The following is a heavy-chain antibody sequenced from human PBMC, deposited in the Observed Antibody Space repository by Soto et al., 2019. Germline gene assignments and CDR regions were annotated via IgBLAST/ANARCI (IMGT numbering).Heavy chain of an antibody. CDR2: ISAYNGNI. J-gene: IGHJ6*02. V-gene: IGHV1-18*01. CDR3: ARGGPTSADYYYGMDV. Sequence: QVQLVQSGAEVRKPGASVNVSCKASGYTFSYDGINWVRQAPGQGLEWMGWISAYNGNIEYAQKFQGRVTMTTATATSTAYMELRSLRSDDTAVYSCARGGPTSADYYYGMDVWGLGTTVTVSS. D-gene: IGHD3-10*01. CDR1: GYTFSYDG.